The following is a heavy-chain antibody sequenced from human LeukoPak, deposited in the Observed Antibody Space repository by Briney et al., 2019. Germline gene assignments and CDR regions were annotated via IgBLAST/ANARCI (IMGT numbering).Heavy chain of an antibody. CDR3: ARHDEWELLGYFDY. V-gene: IGHV5-51*01. D-gene: IGHD1-26*01. CDR2: IYPGDSDT. Sequence: GESLKISCKGSGYSFTSYWIGWVRQMPGKGLEWMGIIYPGDSDTRYSPSFQGQVTISADKFISTAYLQWSSLKAPDTAMYYCARHDEWELLGYFDYWGQGTLVTVSS. J-gene: IGHJ4*02. CDR1: GYSFTSYW.